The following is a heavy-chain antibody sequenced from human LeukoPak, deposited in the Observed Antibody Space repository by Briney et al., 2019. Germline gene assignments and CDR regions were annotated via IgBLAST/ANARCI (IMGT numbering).Heavy chain of an antibody. CDR3: ARFSTAMGAYFDY. Sequence: SETLSLTCAVSGGSISSGGYSWSWIRQPPGKGLEWIGYIYHSGSTYYNPSLKSRVTISVDRSKNQFSLKLSSVTAADTAVYYCARFSTAMGAYFDYWGQGTLVTVSS. CDR1: GGSISSGGYS. CDR2: IYHSGST. V-gene: IGHV4-30-2*01. D-gene: IGHD5-18*01. J-gene: IGHJ4*02.